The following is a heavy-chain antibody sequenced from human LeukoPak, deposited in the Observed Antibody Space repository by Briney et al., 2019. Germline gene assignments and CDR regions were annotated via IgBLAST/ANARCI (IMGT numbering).Heavy chain of an antibody. CDR3: TGCSSTSCYYFDY. V-gene: IGHV4-39*07. J-gene: IGHJ4*02. CDR1: GGSISSSSYY. D-gene: IGHD2-2*01. CDR2: IYYSGST. Sequence: SETLSLTCTVSGGSISSSSYYWGWIRQPPGKGLEWIGSIYYSGSTYYNPSLKSRVTISVDTSKNQFSLKLSSVTAADTAVYYGTGCSSTSCYYFDYWGQGTLVTVSS.